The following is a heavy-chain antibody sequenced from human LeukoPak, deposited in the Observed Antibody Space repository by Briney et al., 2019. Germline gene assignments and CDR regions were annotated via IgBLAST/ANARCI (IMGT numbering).Heavy chain of an antibody. J-gene: IGHJ6*03. CDR1: GDSIIGFY. D-gene: IGHD4-17*01. Sequence: SETLSLTCTVSGDSIIGFYWSWIRQPAGKGLQWIGRISTSGSTNYNPSLKSRVTMSVDRSTNEFSLTVRSVTAADTALYYCARGLPSYGDYVDYYFYMDVWGKETTVTVSS. CDR3: ARGLPSYGDYVDYYFYMDV. V-gene: IGHV4-4*07. CDR2: ISTSGST.